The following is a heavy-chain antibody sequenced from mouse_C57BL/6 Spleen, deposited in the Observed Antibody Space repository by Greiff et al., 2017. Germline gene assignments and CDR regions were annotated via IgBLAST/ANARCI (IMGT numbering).Heavy chain of an antibody. CDR2: IRLKSDNYAT. D-gene: IGHD1-1*01. CDR3: TALYGSSYWYFDV. CDR1: GFTFSNYW. Sequence: EVMLVESGGGLVQPGGSMKLSCVASGFTFSNYWMNWVRQSPEKGLEWVAQIRLKSDNYATNYAESVKGRFTISRDDSKSSVYLQMYNLRAEYTGIYYCTALYGSSYWYFDVWGTGTTVTVSS. V-gene: IGHV6-3*01. J-gene: IGHJ1*03.